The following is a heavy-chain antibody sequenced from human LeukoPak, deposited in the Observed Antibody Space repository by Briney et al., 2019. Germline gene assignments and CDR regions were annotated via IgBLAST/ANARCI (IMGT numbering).Heavy chain of an antibody. J-gene: IGHJ6*03. CDR3: ARDGRWLQIYYYYYMDV. CDR1: GGTFSSYA. V-gene: IGHV1-2*02. CDR2: INPNSGGT. Sequence: ASVKVSCKASGGTFSSYAISWVRQAPGQGLEWMGWINPNSGGTNYAQKFQGRVTMTRDTSISTAYMELSRLRSDDTAVYYCARDGRWLQIYYYYYMDVWGKGTTVTISS. D-gene: IGHD5-24*01.